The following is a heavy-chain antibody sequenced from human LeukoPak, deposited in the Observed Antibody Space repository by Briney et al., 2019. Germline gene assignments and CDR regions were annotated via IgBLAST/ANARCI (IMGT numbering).Heavy chain of an antibody. CDR2: IYYSGST. CDR3: ARDPTTVTKGFDI. Sequence: SETLSLTCTVSGGSISSYYWSWIRQPPGKGLEWIGYIYYSGSTNYNPSLKSRVTISVDTSKNQFSLKLNSVTAADTAVYYCARDPTTVTKGFDIWGQGTLVTVSS. J-gene: IGHJ3*02. D-gene: IGHD4-17*01. CDR1: GGSISSYY. V-gene: IGHV4-59*01.